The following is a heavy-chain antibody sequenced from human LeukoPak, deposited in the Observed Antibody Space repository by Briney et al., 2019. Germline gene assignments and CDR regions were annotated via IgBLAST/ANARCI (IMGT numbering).Heavy chain of an antibody. CDR3: ARARITMVRGVILPDAFDI. D-gene: IGHD3-10*01. CDR2: ISSSSSYI. Sequence: GGSLRLSCSASRFTFSSYSMNWVRQAPGKGLEWVSSISSSSSYIYYADSVKGRFTISRDNAKNSLYLQMNSLRAEDTAVYYCARARITMVRGVILPDAFDIWGQGTMVTDSS. V-gene: IGHV3-21*01. J-gene: IGHJ3*02. CDR1: RFTFSSYS.